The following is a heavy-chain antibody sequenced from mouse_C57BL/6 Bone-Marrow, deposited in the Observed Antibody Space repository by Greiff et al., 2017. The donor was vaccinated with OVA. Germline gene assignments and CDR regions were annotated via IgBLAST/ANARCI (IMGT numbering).Heavy chain of an antibody. CDR2: IDPENGDT. D-gene: IGHD2-1*01. CDR3: TSYGNFDY. Sequence: VQLKQSGAELVRPGASVKLSCTASGFNIKDDYMHWVKQRPEQGLEWIGWIDPENGDTEYASKFQGKATITADTSSNTAYLQLSSLTSEDTAVYYCTSYGNFDYWGQGTTLTDSS. CDR1: GFNIKDDY. V-gene: IGHV14-4*01. J-gene: IGHJ2*01.